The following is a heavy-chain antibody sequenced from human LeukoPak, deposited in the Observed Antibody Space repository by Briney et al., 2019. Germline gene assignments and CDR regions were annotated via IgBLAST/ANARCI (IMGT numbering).Heavy chain of an antibody. V-gene: IGHV4-61*02. CDR3: ARAPDSSGPPPYYYYYYMDV. CDR2: IYTSGST. CDR1: GGSISSGSYY. Sequence: PSETLSLTCTASGGSISSGSYYWSWIRQPAGKGLEWIGRIYTSGSTNYNPSLKSRVTMSVDTSKNQFSLKLSSVTAADTAVYYCARAPDSSGPPPYYYYYYMDVWGKGTTVTVSS. D-gene: IGHD3-22*01. J-gene: IGHJ6*03.